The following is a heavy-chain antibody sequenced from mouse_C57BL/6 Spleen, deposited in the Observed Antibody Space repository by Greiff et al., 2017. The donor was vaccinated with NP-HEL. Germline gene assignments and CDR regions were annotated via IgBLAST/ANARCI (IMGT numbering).Heavy chain of an antibody. J-gene: IGHJ3*01. CDR1: GYSITSGYY. CDR2: ISYDGSN. CDR3: ARDRNYEGFAY. V-gene: IGHV3-6*01. D-gene: IGHD2-1*01. Sequence: VQLQQSGPGLVKPSQSLSLTCSVTGYSITSGYYWNWIRQFPGNKLEWMGYISYDGSNNYNPSLKNRISITRDTSKNQFFLKLNSVTTEDTATYYCARDRNYEGFAYWGQGALVTVSA.